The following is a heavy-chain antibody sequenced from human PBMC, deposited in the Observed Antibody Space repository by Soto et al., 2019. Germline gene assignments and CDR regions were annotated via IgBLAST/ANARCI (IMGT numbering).Heavy chain of an antibody. V-gene: IGHV1-69*13. CDR3: ARAAYSYVTAYLPYYYGMLV. Sequence: ASVKVSCKASGGTFSTYAISWVRQAPGQGLEWVGGIIPIFGTANYAQKFQGRVTITADESTSTAYMELSSLRSEDTAVYYCARAAYSYVTAYLPYYYGMLVRGPATT. CDR1: GGTFSTYA. CDR2: IIPIFGTA. D-gene: IGHD5-18*01. J-gene: IGHJ6*02.